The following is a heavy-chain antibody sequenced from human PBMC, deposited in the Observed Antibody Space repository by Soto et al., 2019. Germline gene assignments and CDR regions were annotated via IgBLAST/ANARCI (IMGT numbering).Heavy chain of an antibody. CDR2: ISYDGSNK. V-gene: IGHV3-30*18. J-gene: IGHJ4*02. Sequence: GGSLRLSCAASGFTFSSYGMHWVRQAPGKGLEWVAVISYDGSNKYYADSGKGRFTIARDNSKNTLYLQMNSLRAEDADVYYGAKDPARLGELSYYFDYWGQGTLVTVSS. CDR1: GFTFSSYG. D-gene: IGHD3-16*02. CDR3: AKDPARLGELSYYFDY.